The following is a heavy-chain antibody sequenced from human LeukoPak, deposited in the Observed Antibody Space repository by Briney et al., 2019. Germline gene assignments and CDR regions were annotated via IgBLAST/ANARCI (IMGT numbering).Heavy chain of an antibody. D-gene: IGHD6-13*01. Sequence: SETLSLTCTVSGYSISSGYYWGWIRQPPGKGLEWIGSIYHSGSTYYNPSLKSRVTISVDTSKNQFSLKLSSVTAADTAVYYCARVDSSSWEIDYWGQGTLVTVSS. V-gene: IGHV4-38-2*02. CDR2: IYHSGST. CDR3: ARVDSSSWEIDY. CDR1: GYSISSGYY. J-gene: IGHJ4*02.